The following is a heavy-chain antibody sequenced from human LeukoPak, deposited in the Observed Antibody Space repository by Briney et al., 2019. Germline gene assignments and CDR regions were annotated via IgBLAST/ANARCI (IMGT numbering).Heavy chain of an antibody. CDR1: GFTFSSYS. V-gene: IGHV3-21*01. CDR3: ATYGPGSYYYFVY. Sequence: GGSLRLSCAASGFTFSSYSMNWVRQAPGKGLEWVSSISSSSTYIYYADSVKGRFTISRDNAKNSLYLQMNSLRAEDTAVYYCATYGPGSYYYFVYWGQGTLVTVSS. J-gene: IGHJ4*02. CDR2: ISSSSTYI. D-gene: IGHD3-10*01.